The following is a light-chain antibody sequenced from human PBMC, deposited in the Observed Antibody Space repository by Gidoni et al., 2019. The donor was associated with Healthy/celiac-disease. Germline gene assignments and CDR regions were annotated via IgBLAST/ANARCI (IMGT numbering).Light chain of an antibody. CDR3: SSYTSSSTLDWV. Sequence: QSALTQPASVSGSPGQSITISCTGTSSDVGGYNYVSWYQQHPGKAPKLMISEVSNRPSGVSHRFSGSKSGNTASLTISGLQAEDEADYYCSSYTSSSTLDWVFGGGTKLTVL. J-gene: IGLJ3*02. CDR2: EVS. V-gene: IGLV2-14*01. CDR1: SSDVGGYNY.